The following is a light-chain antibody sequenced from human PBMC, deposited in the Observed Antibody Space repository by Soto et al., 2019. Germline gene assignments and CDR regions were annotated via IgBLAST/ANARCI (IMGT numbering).Light chain of an antibody. Sequence: DIQMTQSPSSLSASVGDRVTITCRASQSISSYLNWYQQKPGKAPKLLIYAASSLQSGVPSRFSGSRSGTDFTLTISSLQPEDFATYYCQQSYSTPRGTFGGGTKWIS. J-gene: IGKJ4*01. CDR2: AAS. CDR3: QQSYSTPRGT. CDR1: QSISSY. V-gene: IGKV1-39*01.